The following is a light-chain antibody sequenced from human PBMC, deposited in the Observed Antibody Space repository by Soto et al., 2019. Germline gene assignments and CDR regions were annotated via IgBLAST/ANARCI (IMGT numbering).Light chain of an antibody. V-gene: IGKV1-5*01. CDR1: QSISGG. CDR3: QHYSSVWA. CDR2: DAS. J-gene: IGKJ1*01. Sequence: DVQMSQSASALSYYVGDRVTITCRASQSISGGLAWYQQKPGKAPNLLIYDASTLESGVPSRFSGSGSGTEFTLTISCLHPDDFATYYCQHYSSVWAFGQGTKVDIK.